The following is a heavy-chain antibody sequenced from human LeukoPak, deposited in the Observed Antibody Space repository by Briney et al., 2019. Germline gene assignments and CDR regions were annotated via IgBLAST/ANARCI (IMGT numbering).Heavy chain of an antibody. D-gene: IGHD2-2*01. J-gene: IGHJ5*02. CDR2: ISDSGVST. V-gene: IGHV3-23*01. CDR1: GFTFRGYA. CDR3: ARFCTSCYSGNWFDP. Sequence: GGSLRLSCAASGFTFRGYAMSWVRQAPGKGLEWVSAISDSGVSTFHADSVTGRFTIPRDNSKDTLYLQMHSLRAEDTAVYYCARFCTSCYSGNWFDPWGQGTLVTVSS.